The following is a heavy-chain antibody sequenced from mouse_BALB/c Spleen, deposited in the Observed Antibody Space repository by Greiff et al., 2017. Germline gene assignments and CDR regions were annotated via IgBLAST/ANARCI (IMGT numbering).Heavy chain of an antibody. CDR2: IYPGNGDT. CDR1: GYAFSSYW. D-gene: IGHD5-5*01. CDR3: ARDDTTFGFDY. J-gene: IGHJ2*01. Sequence: VQLQQSGAELVRPGSSVKISCKASGYAFSSYWMNWVKQRPGQGLEWIGQIYPGNGDTNYNGKFKGKATLTADKSSSTAYMQLSSLTSADSAVYFCARDDTTFGFDYWGQGTTLTVSS. V-gene: IGHV1-80*01.